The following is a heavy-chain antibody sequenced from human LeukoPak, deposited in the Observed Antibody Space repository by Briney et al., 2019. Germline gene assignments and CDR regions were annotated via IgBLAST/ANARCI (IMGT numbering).Heavy chain of an antibody. Sequence: GGSLRLSCAASGFTFSSYGMHWVRQAPGKGLEWDAFIRYDGSKKYYADSVKGRFTISRDNSKNTLYLQMNSLRAEDTAVYYRAKGLDIVVVPAAEHHDYWGQGTLVTVSS. CDR1: GFTFSSYG. V-gene: IGHV3-30*02. D-gene: IGHD2-2*01. J-gene: IGHJ4*02. CDR3: AKGLDIVVVPAAEHHDY. CDR2: IRYDGSKK.